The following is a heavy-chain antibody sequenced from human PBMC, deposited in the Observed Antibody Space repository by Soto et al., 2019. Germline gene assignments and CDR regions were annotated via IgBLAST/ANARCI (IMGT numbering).Heavy chain of an antibody. D-gene: IGHD6-19*01. V-gene: IGHV1-2*02. J-gene: IGHJ6*02. CDR2: INPNSGGT. CDR3: ARDRGSSGWTYYYYGMDV. CDR1: GYTFTGYY. Sequence: ASVKVSCKASGYTFTGYYMHWVRQAPGQGLEWMGWINPNSGGTNYAQKFQGRVTMTRDTSISTAYMELSRLRSDDTAVYYCARDRGSSGWTYYYYGMDVWGQGTTVTVSS.